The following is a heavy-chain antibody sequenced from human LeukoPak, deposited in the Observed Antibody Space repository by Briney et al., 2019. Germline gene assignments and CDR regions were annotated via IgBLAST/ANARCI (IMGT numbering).Heavy chain of an antibody. D-gene: IGHD6-13*01. J-gene: IGHJ4*02. CDR1: GFTFSSYA. CDR3: AKGFRRQLVGYHPIT. V-gene: IGHV3-23*01. CDR2: ISGSDGST. Sequence: PGGSLRLSCAASGFTFSSYAMSWVRQAPEKGLEWVSAISGSDGSTYYADSVKGRFTISRDNSKNTLYLQMNSLRAEDTAVYYCAKGFRRQLVGYHPITWGQGTLVTVSS.